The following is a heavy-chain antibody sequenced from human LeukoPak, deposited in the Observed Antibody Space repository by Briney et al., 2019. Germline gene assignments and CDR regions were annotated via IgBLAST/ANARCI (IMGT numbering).Heavy chain of an antibody. J-gene: IGHJ3*02. Sequence: SETLSLTCTVSGGSISSHCWSWIRQPPRKGLEWIGYVYYTGSANYNPSLKSRVTISVDTSKNQFSLKLNSVTAADTAVYYCARRTGEGAFDIWGQGTMVTVSS. V-gene: IGHV4-59*08. CDR3: ARRTGEGAFDI. CDR2: VYYTGSA. CDR1: GGSISSHC. D-gene: IGHD3-16*01.